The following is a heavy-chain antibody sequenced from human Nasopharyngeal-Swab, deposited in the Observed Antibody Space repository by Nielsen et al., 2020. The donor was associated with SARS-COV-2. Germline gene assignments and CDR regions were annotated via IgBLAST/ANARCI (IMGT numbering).Heavy chain of an antibody. V-gene: IGHV3-33*01. CDR2: IWYDGSNK. CDR3: ASSGELEAAVGY. CDR1: GFTFSSYG. Sequence: SCAASGFTFSSYGMHWVRQAPGKGLEWVAVIWYDGSNKYYADSVKGRFTISRDNSKNTLYLQMNSLRAEDTAVYYCASSGELEAAVGYWGQGTLVTVSS. J-gene: IGHJ4*02. D-gene: IGHD3-10*01.